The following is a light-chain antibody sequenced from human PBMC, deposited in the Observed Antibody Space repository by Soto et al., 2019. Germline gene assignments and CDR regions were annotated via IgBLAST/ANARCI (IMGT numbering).Light chain of an antibody. CDR3: QQYGTSPFT. Sequence: EIVLTQSPVTLSLSPGERATLSCRASQSVSSSYLGWYQQKPGQAPRLLIYGASSRATGIPDRFSGSGSGTDFTLTINRLEPEDFAVYYCQQYGTSPFTFGPGTKVDIK. CDR2: GAS. V-gene: IGKV3-20*01. CDR1: QSVSSSY. J-gene: IGKJ3*01.